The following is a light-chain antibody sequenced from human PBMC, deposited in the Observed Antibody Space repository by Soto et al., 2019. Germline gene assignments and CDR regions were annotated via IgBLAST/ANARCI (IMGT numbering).Light chain of an antibody. CDR2: EVS. CDR3: CSYAGGRTFVV. J-gene: IGLJ3*02. V-gene: IGLV2-23*02. Sequence: QSALTQPASVSGSPGQSITISCTGTGSDIGRYDFVSWFQQHPGKVPKLVIYEVSSRPSGVSDRFSGSKSGNTASLTIAGLQPEDEGEYYCCSYAGGRTFVVFGGGTQLTVL. CDR1: GSDIGRYDF.